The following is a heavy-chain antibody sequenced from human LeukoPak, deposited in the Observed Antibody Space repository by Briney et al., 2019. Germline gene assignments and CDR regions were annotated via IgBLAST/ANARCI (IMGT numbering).Heavy chain of an antibody. J-gene: IGHJ4*02. V-gene: IGHV3-30*02. CDR1: GFTFSSYG. CDR2: MRYDGSNK. Sequence: PGGSLRLSCAASGFTFSSYGMHWVRQAPGKGLEWVAFMRYDGSNKYYADSVKGRFTISRDNSKNTLYVQINNLRPEDTAVYYCARGDHYYDSSAFLDYWGQGTLVTVSS. CDR3: ARGDHYYDSSAFLDY. D-gene: IGHD3-22*01.